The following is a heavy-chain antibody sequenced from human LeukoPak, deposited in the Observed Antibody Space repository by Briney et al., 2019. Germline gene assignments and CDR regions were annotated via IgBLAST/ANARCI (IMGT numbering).Heavy chain of an antibody. CDR3: ARENPSGYYNRPIDY. V-gene: IGHV4-30-4*01. CDR2: IYYSGST. Sequence: SQTLSLTCTVSGGSISSGDYYWSWIRQPPGKGLEWIGYIYYSGSTYYNPSLKSRVTISVDTSKNQFSLKLSSVTAADTAVYYCARENPSGYYNRPIDYWGQGTLVTVSS. CDR1: GGSISSGDYY. J-gene: IGHJ4*02. D-gene: IGHD3-22*01.